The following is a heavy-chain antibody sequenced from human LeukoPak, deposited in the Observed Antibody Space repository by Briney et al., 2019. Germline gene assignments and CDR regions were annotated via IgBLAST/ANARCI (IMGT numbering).Heavy chain of an antibody. CDR2: IWYDGSNK. Sequence: GGSLRLSCAASGFTFSSYGMHWVRQAPGKGPEWVAVIWYDGSNKYYADSVKGRFTISRDNSKNTLYLQMNSLRAEDTAVYYCARDVAIFGVVPKYGMDVWGQGTTVTVSS. D-gene: IGHD3-3*01. J-gene: IGHJ6*02. CDR3: ARDVAIFGVVPKYGMDV. CDR1: GFTFSSYG. V-gene: IGHV3-33*01.